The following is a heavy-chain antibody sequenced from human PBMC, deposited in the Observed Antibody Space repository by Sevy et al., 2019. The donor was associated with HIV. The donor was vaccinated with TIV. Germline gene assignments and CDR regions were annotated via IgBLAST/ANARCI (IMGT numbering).Heavy chain of an antibody. D-gene: IGHD6-13*01. J-gene: IGHJ4*02. CDR1: GDPISNNDYY. CDR2: IYYSGST. Sequence: SETLSLTCTVSGDPISNNDYYWAWIRQPPGKGLDWIGSIYYSGSTYYTPSLKSRVTISVDTSKNQFSLKLRSVTAADTAVYYCAREGPRIAQFDYWGQGTLVTVSS. V-gene: IGHV4-39*02. CDR3: AREGPRIAQFDY.